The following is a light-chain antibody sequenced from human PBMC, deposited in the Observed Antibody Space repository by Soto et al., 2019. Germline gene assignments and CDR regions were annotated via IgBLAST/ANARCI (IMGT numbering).Light chain of an antibody. CDR2: RDT. V-gene: IGLV1-40*01. J-gene: IGLJ2*01. CDR3: KAYHNSLTGSYI. Sequence: QSVLTQPPSVSGAPGQKVTISCTGNSANIGAGHDVHWYQHVSGSAPKLLISRDTGRHSDVPERFSGSKSGDSASLSITGFQYEDEAYYYCKAYHNSLTGSYIFGTGIKLTVL. CDR1: SANIGAGHD.